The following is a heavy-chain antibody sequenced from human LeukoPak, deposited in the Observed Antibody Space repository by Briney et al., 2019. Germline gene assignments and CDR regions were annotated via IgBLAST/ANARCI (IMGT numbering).Heavy chain of an antibody. V-gene: IGHV3-11*01. Sequence: PGGSLRLSCAASGFRFSDYYMSWIRQVPGKGLEWVSSISRGGNSKYSADSVKGRSTISRDNAKNSLDLQLDSLRPEDTAVYYCARDQFLDSWGRGTLVTVSS. CDR3: ARDQFLDS. CDR2: ISRGGNSK. CDR1: GFRFSDYY. J-gene: IGHJ4*02.